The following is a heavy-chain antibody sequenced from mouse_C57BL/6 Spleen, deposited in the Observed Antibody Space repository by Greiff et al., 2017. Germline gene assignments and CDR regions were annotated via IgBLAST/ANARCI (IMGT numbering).Heavy chain of an antibody. J-gene: IGHJ3*01. V-gene: IGHV1-59*01. CDR2: IDPSDSYT. D-gene: IGHD2-1*01. CDR1: GYTFTSYW. CDR3: ARGPYGKYAGFAY. Sequence: VQLQQPGAELVRPGTSVKLSCKASGYTFTSYWMHWVKQRPGQGLEWIGVIDPSDSYTNYNQKFKGKATLTVDTSSSTAYMQLSRLTSEDSAVYYCARGPYGKYAGFAYWGQGTLVTVSA.